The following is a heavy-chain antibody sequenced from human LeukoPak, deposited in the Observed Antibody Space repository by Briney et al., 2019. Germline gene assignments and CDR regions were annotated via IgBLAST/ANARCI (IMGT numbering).Heavy chain of an antibody. V-gene: IGHV3-21*01. J-gene: IGHJ4*02. CDR1: VFTFSSYN. D-gene: IGHD3-10*01. Sequence: GGSLRLSCAVSVFTFSSYNMNWVRQAPGKGLEWVSSISSGSSYIYYADSVKGRFTISTDNAKNSLYLQMNSLRHEDTAVYYCAGEWYGAIGYWGQGTLVTVSS. CDR3: AGEWYGAIGY. CDR2: ISSGSSYI.